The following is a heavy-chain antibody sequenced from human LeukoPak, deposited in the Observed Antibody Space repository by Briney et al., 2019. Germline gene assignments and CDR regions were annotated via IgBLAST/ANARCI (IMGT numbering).Heavy chain of an antibody. CDR2: IRYDGSNK. V-gene: IGHV3-30*02. D-gene: IGHD3-3*01. CDR3: AKGSREVLFTRDHYMDV. J-gene: IGHJ6*03. Sequence: GGSLRLSCAASGFTFSSYAMHWVRQAPGKGLEWVTFIRYDGSNKYYADSVKGRFTISRDNSKNTLYLQMNSLRAEDTAVYYCAKGSREVLFTRDHYMDVWGKGTTVTISS. CDR1: GFTFSSYA.